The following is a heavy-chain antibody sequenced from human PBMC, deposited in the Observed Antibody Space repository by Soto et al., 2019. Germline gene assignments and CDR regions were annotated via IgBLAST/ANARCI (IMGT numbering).Heavy chain of an antibody. D-gene: IGHD6-19*01. CDR3: ASLILRPHANGWYSALASD. J-gene: IGHJ4*02. Sequence: ASVKVSCKASGYTFTSYAMHWVRQAPGQRLEWMGWINAGNGNTKYSQKFQGRVTITRDTSASTAYMELSSLRSEDTAVYYCASLILRPHANGWYSALASDWGQGTLVTVSS. CDR2: INAGNGNT. V-gene: IGHV1-3*01. CDR1: GYTFTSYA.